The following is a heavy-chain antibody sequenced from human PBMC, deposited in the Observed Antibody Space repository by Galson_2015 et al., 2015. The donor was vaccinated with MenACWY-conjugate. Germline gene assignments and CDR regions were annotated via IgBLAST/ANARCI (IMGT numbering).Heavy chain of an antibody. J-gene: IGHJ4*02. CDR1: GFSLSAYS. V-gene: IGHV3-48*02. Sequence: SLRLSCAGSGFSLSAYSMNWVRQAPGKGLEWLSYISSSSTVVYFADSVKGRFSISRDNDKNSLSLQMNSLRDEDTALYYCARRISGYDYGFDYWGQGTLVTVSS. CDR2: ISSSSTVV. D-gene: IGHD4-17*01. CDR3: ARRISGYDYGFDY.